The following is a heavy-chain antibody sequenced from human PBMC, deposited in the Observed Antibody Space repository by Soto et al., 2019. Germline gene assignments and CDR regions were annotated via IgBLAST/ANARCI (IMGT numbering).Heavy chain of an antibody. CDR2: ISYDGSNK. V-gene: IGHV3-30-3*01. D-gene: IGHD2-15*01. J-gene: IGHJ5*02. Sequence: GGSLRLSCAASGFTFSSYATHWVRQAPGKGLEWVAVISYDGSNKYYADSVKGRFTISRDNSKNTLYLQMNSLRAEDTAVYYCARGSVVVAAATPGWFDPWGQGTLVTVSS. CDR3: ARGSVVVAAATPGWFDP. CDR1: GFTFSSYA.